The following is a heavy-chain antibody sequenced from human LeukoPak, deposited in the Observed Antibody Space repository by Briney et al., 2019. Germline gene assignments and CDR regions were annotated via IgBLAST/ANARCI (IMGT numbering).Heavy chain of an antibody. V-gene: IGHV3-73*01. CDR1: GFTFSGSA. D-gene: IGHD1-26*01. Sequence: GGSLRLSCAASGFTFSGSAIHWVRQSSGKGLEWVGQIDKKDKGYATATAYAASVKGRFTVSRDDSINTAYLQMKSLKTEDTALYYCTRDSGTYNWFDPWGQGTLVAVSS. J-gene: IGHJ5*02. CDR2: IDKKDKGYATAT. CDR3: TRDSGTYNWFDP.